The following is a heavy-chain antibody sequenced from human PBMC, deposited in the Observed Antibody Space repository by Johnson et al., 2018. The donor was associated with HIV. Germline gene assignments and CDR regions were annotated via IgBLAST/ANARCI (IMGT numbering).Heavy chain of an antibody. J-gene: IGHJ3*02. D-gene: IGHD5-24*01. Sequence: VQLVESGGDLVKPGGSLRLSCAASGFTFSDYCMSWIRQAPGKGLEWISYISSSGDTTYYADSVKGRFTISRDAAENSLYLQMNSLRVEDTAVYYCARPRRGMATNRDAFDIWGQGTMVTVSS. V-gene: IGHV3-11*04. CDR1: GFTFSDYC. CDR3: ARPRRGMATNRDAFDI. CDR2: ISSSGDTT.